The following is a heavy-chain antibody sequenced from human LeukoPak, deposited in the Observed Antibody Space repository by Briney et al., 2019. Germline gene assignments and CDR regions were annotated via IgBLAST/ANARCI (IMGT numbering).Heavy chain of an antibody. Sequence: GGSLRLSCAASGFTFSSYAMSWVRQAPGKGLEWVSAISGSGGSTYYADSVKGRFTISRDNSKNTLYLQMNSLRAEDTAVYYCVKDTFGHSSGWYQDYWGQGTLVTVSS. J-gene: IGHJ4*02. CDR2: ISGSGGST. V-gene: IGHV3-23*01. CDR1: GFTFSSYA. D-gene: IGHD6-19*01. CDR3: VKDTFGHSSGWYQDY.